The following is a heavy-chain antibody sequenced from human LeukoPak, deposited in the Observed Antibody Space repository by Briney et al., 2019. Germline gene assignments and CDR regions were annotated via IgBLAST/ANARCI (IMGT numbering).Heavy chain of an antibody. CDR1: GYTLTSYA. CDR2: ISAYNANT. V-gene: IGHV1-18*01. Sequence: ASVKVSCKASGYTLTSYAISWVRQAPGQGLECLGWISAYNANTNYAQKLHGRVTMTTDTSTSTAYMELRSLRSDDTAVYYCARDLQGVAYSNPAPAGSEGHYFDYWGQGTLVAVSS. D-gene: IGHD6-13*01. CDR3: ARDLQGVAYSNPAPAGSEGHYFDY. J-gene: IGHJ4*02.